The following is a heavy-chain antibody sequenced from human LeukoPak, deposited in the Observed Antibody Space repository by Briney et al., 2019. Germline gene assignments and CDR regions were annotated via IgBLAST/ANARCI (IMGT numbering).Heavy chain of an antibody. V-gene: IGHV3-30*02. CDR1: GFTFSSYD. D-gene: IGHD2-15*01. Sequence: GGSLRLSCAASGFTFSSYDMHWVRQSPGKGLEWVAFIRYDANNKYYADSVKGRFTVSRDNSKNTLYLQMNSLRAEETAVYYCAKDTWDIVVVVAATQPDYWGQGTLVTVSS. CDR3: AKDTWDIVVVVAATQPDY. J-gene: IGHJ4*02. CDR2: IRYDANNK.